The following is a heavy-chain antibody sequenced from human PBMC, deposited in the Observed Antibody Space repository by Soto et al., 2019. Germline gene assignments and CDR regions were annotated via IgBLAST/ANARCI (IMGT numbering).Heavy chain of an antibody. Sequence: PGGSLRLSCAASGFTFSSNSMSWVRQAPGKGLEWVSSIHSGGKTYYADSVKGRFTISRDNSKNTVYLQMNSLRAEDTAMYYCATQYLTSSGDYWGPGTLVTVSS. J-gene: IGHJ4*02. CDR3: ATQYLTSSGDY. V-gene: IGHV3-23*01. D-gene: IGHD2-2*01. CDR2: IHSGGKT. CDR1: GFTFSSNS.